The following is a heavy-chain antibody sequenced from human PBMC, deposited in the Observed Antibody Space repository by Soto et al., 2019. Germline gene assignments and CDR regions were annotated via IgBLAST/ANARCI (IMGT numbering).Heavy chain of an antibody. J-gene: IGHJ4*02. CDR2: FSGRGDTT. CDR3: AKEGRSGYYYGVADY. Sequence: LRLSCAASGFTFSSDAMSWVRQAPGKGPEWVSTFSGRGDTTYYADSVKGRFTISRDNSKDTLYLQMNSLRVEDAAVYYCAKEGRSGYYYGVADYWGQGTLVTVSS. CDR1: GFTFSSDA. V-gene: IGHV3-23*01. D-gene: IGHD3-3*01.